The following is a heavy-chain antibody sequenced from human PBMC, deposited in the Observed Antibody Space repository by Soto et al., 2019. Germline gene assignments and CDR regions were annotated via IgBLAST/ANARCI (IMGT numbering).Heavy chain of an antibody. CDR2: IDYNEINQ. CDR1: GFTFSNYS. D-gene: IGHD2-2*01. CDR3: ARDFCPVPTCYDL. Sequence: GGSRRLSCVASGFTFSNYSMRWVRQAPGKGLEWVAGIDYNEINQYYIDPVKGRFTISRDQSKNTLYLQMNSLRAEDTAVYYCARDFCPVPTCYDLWGQGVLVTGSS. V-gene: IGHV3-33*01. J-gene: IGHJ4*02.